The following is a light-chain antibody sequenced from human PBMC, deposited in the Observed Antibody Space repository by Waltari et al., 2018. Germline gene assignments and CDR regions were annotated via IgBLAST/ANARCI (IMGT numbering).Light chain of an antibody. CDR1: QDVINF. CDR3: QQSEA. Sequence: QMTQSPSSLSASVGDRITISCQSSQDVINFINWYQQKPGKAPELLIYDGATLTTGVTSRVNGSGSGTHFTLTINSLQPEDVGNYYCQQSEAFGKGTKVEI. CDR2: DGA. V-gene: IGKV1-33*01. J-gene: IGKJ1*01.